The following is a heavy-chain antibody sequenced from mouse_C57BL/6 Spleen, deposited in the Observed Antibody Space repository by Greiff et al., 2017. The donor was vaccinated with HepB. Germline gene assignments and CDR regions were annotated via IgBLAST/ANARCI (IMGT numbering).Heavy chain of an antibody. J-gene: IGHJ3*01. CDR3: AGELGY. Sequence: EVQLVESGPGLVKPSQSLSLTCSVTGYSITSGYYWNWIRQFPGNKLEWMGYISYDGSNNYNPSLKNRISITRDTSKNQFFLKLNSVTTEDTATYYCAGELGYWGQGTLVTVSA. CDR2: ISYDGSN. V-gene: IGHV3-6*01. CDR1: GYSITSGYY. D-gene: IGHD4-1*01.